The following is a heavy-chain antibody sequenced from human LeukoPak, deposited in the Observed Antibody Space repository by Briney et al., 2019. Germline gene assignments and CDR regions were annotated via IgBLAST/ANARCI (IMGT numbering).Heavy chain of an antibody. CDR1: GFTFSSYG. J-gene: IGHJ6*02. V-gene: IGHV3-30*18. Sequence: PGGSLRLSCAASGFTFSSYGMHWVRQAPGKGLEWVAVISYDGSNKYYADSVKGRFTISRDNSKNTLYLQMNSLRAEDTAVYYCAKDWHPTAVAGPGGYYGMDVWGQGTTVTVSS. D-gene: IGHD6-19*01. CDR2: ISYDGSNK. CDR3: AKDWHPTAVAGPGGYYGMDV.